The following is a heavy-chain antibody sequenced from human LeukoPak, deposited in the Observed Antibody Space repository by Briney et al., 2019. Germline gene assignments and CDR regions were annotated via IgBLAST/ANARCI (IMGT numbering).Heavy chain of an antibody. D-gene: IGHD5-12*01. Sequence: GASVKVSCKASGYTFTSYDINWVRQATGPGHEWMGWMNPNSGSTGYAQKFQGRVTITRNTSISTAYMELSGLRSEDTAVYYCARGRSTGYPYYFEYWGQGTLVTVSS. CDR2: MNPNSGST. CDR1: GYTFTSYD. J-gene: IGHJ4*02. CDR3: ARGRSTGYPYYFEY. V-gene: IGHV1-8*03.